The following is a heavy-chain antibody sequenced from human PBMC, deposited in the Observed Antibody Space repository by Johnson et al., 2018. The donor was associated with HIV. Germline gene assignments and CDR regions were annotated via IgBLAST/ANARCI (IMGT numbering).Heavy chain of an antibody. Sequence: VQLVESGGGVVQPGSSLRLSCAASGFTFSSYGMHWVRQAPGKGLEWVAVISYDGSNKYYADSVKGRFTISRDNSKNTLYLQMNSLRAEDTAVYYCAREGEVGRAFDIWGQGTMVTVSS. D-gene: IGHD3-16*01. CDR2: ISYDGSNK. CDR1: GFTFSSYG. CDR3: AREGEVGRAFDI. J-gene: IGHJ3*02. V-gene: IGHV3-30*03.